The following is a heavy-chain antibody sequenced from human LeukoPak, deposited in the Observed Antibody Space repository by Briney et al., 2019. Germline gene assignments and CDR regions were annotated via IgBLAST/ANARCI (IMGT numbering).Heavy chain of an antibody. V-gene: IGHV1-18*01. D-gene: IGHD1-26*01. Sequence: GASVKVSCEASGYTFTSYGISWVRQAPGQGLEWMGWISAYNGDANYAQKLQGRVTMTTDTSTSTAYMELRSLRSDDTAVYYCAREDDTGRYMGDGAFDIWGQGTMVTVSS. CDR3: AREDDTGRYMGDGAFDI. J-gene: IGHJ3*02. CDR2: ISAYNGDA. CDR1: GYTFTSYG.